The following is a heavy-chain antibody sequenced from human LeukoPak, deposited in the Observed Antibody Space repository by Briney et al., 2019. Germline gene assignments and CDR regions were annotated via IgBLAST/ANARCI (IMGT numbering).Heavy chain of an antibody. CDR1: GFTFSSYS. V-gene: IGHV3-21*01. CDR2: ISGSNSYI. D-gene: IGHD3-3*01. CDR3: ARGELRFLEWLYPDAFDI. J-gene: IGHJ3*02. Sequence: GGSLRLSCAASGFTFSSYSMNWVRQAPGKGLEWVSSISGSNSYIYYADSVKGRFTISRDNAKNSLYLQMNSLRAEDTAVYYCARGELRFLEWLYPDAFDIWGQGTMVTVSS.